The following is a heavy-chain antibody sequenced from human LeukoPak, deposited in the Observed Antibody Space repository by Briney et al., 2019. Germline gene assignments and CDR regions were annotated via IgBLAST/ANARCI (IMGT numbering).Heavy chain of an antibody. CDR1: GYTFTGYY. Sequence: ASVKVSCKASGYTFTGYYMHWVRQAPGQGLEWMGWISPNSGGTNYAQNFQGRVTMTRDTSISTAYMELSRLRSDDTAVYYCARVRWLQHFDYWGQGTLVTVSS. CDR2: ISPNSGGT. J-gene: IGHJ4*02. CDR3: ARVRWLQHFDY. V-gene: IGHV1-2*02. D-gene: IGHD5-24*01.